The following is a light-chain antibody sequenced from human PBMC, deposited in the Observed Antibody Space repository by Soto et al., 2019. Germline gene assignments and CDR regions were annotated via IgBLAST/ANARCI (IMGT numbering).Light chain of an antibody. CDR1: ERISGW. CDR3: QQYNSYST. Sequence: DSHMTQSPSTLSASVGDSVTITCRASERISGWLAWYQQKPGKAPKLLIYDASSLQSGVPTRFSGGGSGTEFTLTISSLQPDDFATYYWQQYNSYSTFGPGTIVEI. CDR2: DAS. J-gene: IGKJ3*01. V-gene: IGKV1-5*01.